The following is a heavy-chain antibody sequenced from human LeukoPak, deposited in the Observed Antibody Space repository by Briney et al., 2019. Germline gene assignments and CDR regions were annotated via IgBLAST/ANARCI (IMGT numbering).Heavy chain of an antibody. CDR2: INPNSGGT. J-gene: IGHJ4*02. V-gene: IGHV1-2*02. CDR1: GYTFTGYY. Sequence: ASVKVSCKASGYTFTGYYMHWVRQAPGQGREWVGWINPNSGGTNYAQKFQGRVTMTRDTSISTAYMELSRLRSDDTAVYYCARGATYGDYLGGPYYFDYWGQGTLVTVSS. D-gene: IGHD4-17*01. CDR3: ARGATYGDYLGGPYYFDY.